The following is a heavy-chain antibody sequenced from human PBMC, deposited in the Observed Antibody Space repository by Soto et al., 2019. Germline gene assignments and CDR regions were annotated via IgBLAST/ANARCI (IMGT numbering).Heavy chain of an antibody. CDR1: GDSVTSRSYY. J-gene: IGHJ5*02. Sequence: QVQLQESGPGLVKPSETLSLTCTVSGDSVTSRSYYWTWVRQPPGKGLEWIGYIYYSGNINYNPSLNGRFTISVDTSTNQFSLKLTSVTAADTAIYYCARGNIAASGTKFDPWGQGILVTVSS. CDR3: ARGNIAASGTKFDP. CDR2: IYYSGNI. V-gene: IGHV4-61*01. D-gene: IGHD6-13*01.